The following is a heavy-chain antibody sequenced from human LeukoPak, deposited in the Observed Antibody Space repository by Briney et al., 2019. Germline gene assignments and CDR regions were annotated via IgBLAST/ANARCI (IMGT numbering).Heavy chain of an antibody. D-gene: IGHD6-19*01. CDR1: GYTFINYG. CDR2: TSYNGNT. Sequence: EASVKVSCKASGYTFINYGISWVRQAPGLGLEWMGWTSYNGNTNYAQKFQDRVTMTTDTSTTTAYMELRSLESDDTAVYYCARHSGSGWQALGYWGQGTLVTGSS. CDR3: ARHSGSGWQALGY. V-gene: IGHV1-18*04. J-gene: IGHJ4*02.